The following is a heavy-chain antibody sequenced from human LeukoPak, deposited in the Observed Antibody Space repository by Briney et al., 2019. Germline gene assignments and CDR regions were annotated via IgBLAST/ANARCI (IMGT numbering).Heavy chain of an antibody. CDR3: ARVRNYQTTGPYYYYMDS. Sequence: GGSLRLSCAASGFTFLSYGMHWVRQAPGKGLEWVAFIRYDGSNKYYADSVKGRFTISRDNANNSLYLQMNSLRAEDTAVYYCARVRNYQTTGPYYYYMDSWGKGTTVTVSS. V-gene: IGHV3-30*02. CDR2: IRYDGSNK. J-gene: IGHJ6*03. D-gene: IGHD1-14*01. CDR1: GFTFLSYG.